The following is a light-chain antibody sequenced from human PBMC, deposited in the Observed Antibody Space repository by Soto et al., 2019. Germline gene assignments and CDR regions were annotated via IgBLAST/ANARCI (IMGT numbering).Light chain of an antibody. CDR3: QKYTNWRKT. Sequence: EIVMTQSPATLPVSPGESATLSCRASQSVSRKLVWYQHKPGHAPRLLIYGASTMATCIPERFSGSGSGTEFTLNITSLQSEDFAVYYCQKYTNWRKTLGKGTKVDIK. J-gene: IGKJ1*01. V-gene: IGKV3D-15*01. CDR2: GAS. CDR1: QSVSRK.